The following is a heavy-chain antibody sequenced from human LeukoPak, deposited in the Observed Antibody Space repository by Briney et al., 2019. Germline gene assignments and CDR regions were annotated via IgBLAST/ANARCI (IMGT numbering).Heavy chain of an antibody. Sequence: GRSLRLSCAASGFTVGSISMVWVRQAAGEGPELISHISPSRHLKCYADYVTGRFTISRDNAKNSLYLQMDRLRDEATAVYFCAGDHNWAFDYWGQGTLVTVSS. V-gene: IGHV3-48*02. CDR3: AGDHNWAFDY. D-gene: IGHD1-1*01. CDR2: ISPSRHLK. J-gene: IGHJ4*02. CDR1: GFTVGSIS.